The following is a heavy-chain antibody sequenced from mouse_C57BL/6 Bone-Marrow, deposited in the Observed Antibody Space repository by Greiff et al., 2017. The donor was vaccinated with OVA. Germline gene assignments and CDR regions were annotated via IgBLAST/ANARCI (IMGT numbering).Heavy chain of an antibody. CDR2: ISSGGSYT. CDR3: ARHEKLLPDGFAY. CDR1: GFTFSSYG. V-gene: IGHV5-6*01. D-gene: IGHD2-12*01. J-gene: IGHJ3*01. Sequence: EVQLVESGGDLVKPGGSLKLSCAASGFTFSSYGMSWVRQTPDKRLEWVATISSGGSYTYYPDSVKGRFTISRDNAKNTLYLQMSSLKSEDTAMYYCARHEKLLPDGFAYWGQGTLVTVSA.